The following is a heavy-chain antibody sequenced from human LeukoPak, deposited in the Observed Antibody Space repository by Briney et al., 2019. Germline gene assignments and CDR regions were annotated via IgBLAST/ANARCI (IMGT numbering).Heavy chain of an antibody. CDR3: ASDFDY. CDR2: IYTSGTT. Sequence: PSETLSLTCTVSGGSISTDYWTGIRQPVGKGLEWIGLIYTSGTTNYNPSLKSRVTMSLDTSKNQFSLKLTSVTAADTAVYYCASDFDYWGQGTLVTVSS. V-gene: IGHV4-4*07. J-gene: IGHJ4*02. CDR1: GGSISTDY.